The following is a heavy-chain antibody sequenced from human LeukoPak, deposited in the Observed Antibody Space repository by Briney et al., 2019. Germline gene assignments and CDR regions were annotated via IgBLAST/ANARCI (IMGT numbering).Heavy chain of an antibody. Sequence: ASVKVSCKASGYTFTSYGISWVRQAPGQGLEWMGWISAYNGNTNYAQKLQGRVTMTTDTSTSTAYMELRSLRSDDTAVYYCARIKYSSGRNAFDIWGQGTMVTVSS. CDR1: GYTFTSYG. CDR3: ARIKYSSGRNAFDI. D-gene: IGHD6-19*01. CDR2: ISAYNGNT. J-gene: IGHJ3*02. V-gene: IGHV1-18*01.